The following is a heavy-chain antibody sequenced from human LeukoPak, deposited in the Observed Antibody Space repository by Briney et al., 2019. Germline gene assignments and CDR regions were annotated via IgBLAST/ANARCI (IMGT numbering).Heavy chain of an antibody. CDR1: GFTFGDYA. D-gene: IGHD6-19*01. CDR3: TRDTYSSGWVPTGGGDY. J-gene: IGHJ4*02. CDR2: IRSKAYGGTT. V-gene: IGHV3-49*03. Sequence: PGGSLRLSCTASGFTFGDYAMSWFRQAPGKGLEWVGFIRSKAYGGTTEYAASVKGRFTISRDDSKSIAYLQMNSLKTEDTAVYYCTRDTYSSGWVPTGGGDYWGQGTLVTVSS.